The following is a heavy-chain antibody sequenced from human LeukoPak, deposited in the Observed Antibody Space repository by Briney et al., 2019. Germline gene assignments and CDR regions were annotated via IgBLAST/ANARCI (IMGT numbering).Heavy chain of an antibody. J-gene: IGHJ5*02. CDR2: IWYDGSNK. V-gene: IGHV3-33*01. CDR1: GFTFSSYG. CDR3: ARDRVVVVPAAISHWFDP. Sequence: GRSLRLSCAASGFTFSSYGMHWVRQAPGKGLEWVAVIWYDGSNKYYADSVKGRFTISRDNSKNTLYLQMNSLRAEDTAVYYCARDRVVVVPAAISHWFDPWGQGTLVTVSS. D-gene: IGHD2-2*02.